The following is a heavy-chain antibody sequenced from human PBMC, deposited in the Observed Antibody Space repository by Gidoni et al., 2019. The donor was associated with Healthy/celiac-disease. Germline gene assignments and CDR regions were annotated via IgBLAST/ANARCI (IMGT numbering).Heavy chain of an antibody. CDR3: ARDSVNLYDILTGDAFDI. J-gene: IGHJ3*02. CDR2: MWYDGSNK. Sequence: QVQLVESGGGVVQPGRSLRLSCAASGVTFSSYGIHWVRQAPGKGLEWVAVMWYDGSNKYYADSVKGRFTISRDNSKNTLYLQMNSLRAEDTAVYYCARDSVNLYDILTGDAFDIWGQGTMVTVSS. CDR1: GVTFSSYG. D-gene: IGHD3-9*01. V-gene: IGHV3-33*01.